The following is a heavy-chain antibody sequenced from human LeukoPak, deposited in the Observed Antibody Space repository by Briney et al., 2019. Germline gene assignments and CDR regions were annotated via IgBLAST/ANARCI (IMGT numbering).Heavy chain of an antibody. D-gene: IGHD2-2*01. Sequence: ASVKVSCKASGYTFTGYYMHWVRQAPGQGLEWMGWINPNSGGTNYAQKFQGRVTMTRDTSISTAYMELSRLRSDDTAVYYCARDTYCSSTSCFPYYMDVWGTGTTVTVSS. CDR2: INPNSGGT. CDR3: ARDTYCSSTSCFPYYMDV. J-gene: IGHJ6*03. V-gene: IGHV1-2*02. CDR1: GYTFTGYY.